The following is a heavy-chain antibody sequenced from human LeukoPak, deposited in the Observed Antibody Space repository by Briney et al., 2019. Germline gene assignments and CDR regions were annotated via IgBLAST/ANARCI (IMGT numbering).Heavy chain of an antibody. Sequence: GGSLRLSCAASGCTFSSYAMSWVRQAPGKGPEWVSTIRSGGDTYYADSVKGRFTISRDNSKNTLNLQMNSLRAEDTAVYSCARHCSGVSCYSGYDYWGQGTLITVFS. V-gene: IGHV3-23*01. CDR3: ARHCSGVSCYSGYDY. J-gene: IGHJ4*02. D-gene: IGHD2-15*01. CDR1: GCTFSSYA. CDR2: IRSGGDT.